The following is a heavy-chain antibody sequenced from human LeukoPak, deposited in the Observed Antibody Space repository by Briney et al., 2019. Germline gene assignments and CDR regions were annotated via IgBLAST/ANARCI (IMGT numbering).Heavy chain of an antibody. V-gene: IGHV1-69*13. CDR3: ARALYGYCSSTSCYADLRL. CDR2: IIPIFGTA. Sequence: ASVKVSCKASGGTFSSYAISWVRQAPGQGLEWMGGIIPIFGTANYAQKFQGRVTITADESTSTAYMELSSLRSEDTAVYYCARALYGYCSSTSCYADLRLWGQGTLVTVSS. D-gene: IGHD2-2*03. J-gene: IGHJ4*02. CDR1: GGTFSSYA.